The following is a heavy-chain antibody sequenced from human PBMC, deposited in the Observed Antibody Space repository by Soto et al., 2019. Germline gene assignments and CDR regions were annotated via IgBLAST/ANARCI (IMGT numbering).Heavy chain of an antibody. CDR3: ASPYGSGSYYNGFDY. Sequence: QVQLVQSGAEVKKPGSSVKVSCKASGGTFSSYAISWVRQAPGQGLEWMGGIIPIFGTANYAQKFQGRVTITADESTSTAYMERSSLISEDTAVYYWASPYGSGSYYNGFDYWGQGTLVTVSS. J-gene: IGHJ4*02. CDR1: GGTFSSYA. V-gene: IGHV1-69*12. D-gene: IGHD3-10*01. CDR2: IIPIFGTA.